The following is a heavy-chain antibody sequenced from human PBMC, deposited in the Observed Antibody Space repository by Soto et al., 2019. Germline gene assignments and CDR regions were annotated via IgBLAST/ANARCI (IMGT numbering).Heavy chain of an antibody. CDR3: ARERVSYGGRIYYCYGMDV. CDR1: GYTFTGYY. Sequence: ASVKVSCKASGYTFTGYYMHWVRQAPGQGLEWMGWINPNSGGTNYAQKFQGWVTMTRDTSISTAYMELSRLRSDDTAVYYCARERVSYGGRIYYCYGMDVWGQGTTVTVSS. V-gene: IGHV1-2*04. J-gene: IGHJ6*02. D-gene: IGHD3-16*01. CDR2: INPNSGGT.